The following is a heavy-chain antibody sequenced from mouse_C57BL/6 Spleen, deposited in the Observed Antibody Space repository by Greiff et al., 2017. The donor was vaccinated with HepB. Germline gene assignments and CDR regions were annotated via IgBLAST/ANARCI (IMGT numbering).Heavy chain of an antibody. CDR2: IDPSDSYT. D-gene: IGHD3-1*01. CDR1: GYTFTSYW. J-gene: IGHJ2*01. Sequence: QVQLQQPGAELVMPGASVKLSCKASGYTFTSYWMHWVKQRPGQGLEWIGEIDPSDSYTNYNQKFKGKSTLTVDKSSSTAYMQLSSLTSEDSAVYDCARSGDGGGFDYWGQGTTLTVSS. V-gene: IGHV1-69*01. CDR3: ARSGDGGGFDY.